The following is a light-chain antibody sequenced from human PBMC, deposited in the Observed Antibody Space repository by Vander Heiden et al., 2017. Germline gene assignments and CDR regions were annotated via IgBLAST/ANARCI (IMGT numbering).Light chain of an antibody. CDR3: GTWDSSRNVYI. CDR2: EDY. V-gene: IGLV1-51*02. J-gene: IGLJ2*01. Sequence: QSVLTQPPSVSAAPGQKVTISCPGGSSNIGENYVSWYQQVPGSAPKLLKSEDYKQPSGIPERFSDSRSGTSATLGITGLQTGDEAEYYCGTWDSSRNVYIFGGAAKLTVL. CDR1: SSNIGENY.